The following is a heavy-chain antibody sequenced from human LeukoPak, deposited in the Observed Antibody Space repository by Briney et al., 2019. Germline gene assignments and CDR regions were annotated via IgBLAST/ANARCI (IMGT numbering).Heavy chain of an antibody. CDR2: INPNSGGT. J-gene: IGHJ4*02. Sequence: ASVKVSCKASGYTFTGYYMHWVRRAPGQGLEWMGWINPNSGGTNYAQKLQGRVTMTRDTSISTAYMELSGLRSDDTAVYYCARELMEFWSGYSSRPPYDYWGQGTLVTVSS. D-gene: IGHD3-3*01. CDR1: GYTFTGYY. V-gene: IGHV1-2*02. CDR3: ARELMEFWSGYSSRPPYDY.